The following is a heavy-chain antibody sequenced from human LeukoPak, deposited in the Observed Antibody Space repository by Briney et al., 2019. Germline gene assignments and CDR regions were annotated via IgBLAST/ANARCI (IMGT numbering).Heavy chain of an antibody. Sequence: ASVKVSCKASGYTFTSYGISWVRQAPGQGLEWMGWISAYNGNTNYAQKLQGRVTMTTDTSTSTAYMELRSLRSDDTAVYYCARDLHPRDILTGYTLTLVYTFDYWGQGTLVTVSS. J-gene: IGHJ4*02. CDR3: ARDLHPRDILTGYTLTLVYTFDY. D-gene: IGHD3-9*01. CDR2: ISAYNGNT. V-gene: IGHV1-18*01. CDR1: GYTFTSYG.